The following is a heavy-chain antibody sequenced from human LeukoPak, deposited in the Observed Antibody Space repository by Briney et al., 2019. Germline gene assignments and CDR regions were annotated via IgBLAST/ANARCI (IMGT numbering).Heavy chain of an antibody. D-gene: IGHD6-19*01. CDR2: ISSSSSSI. V-gene: IGHV3-21*01. CDR3: ASISVAGINY. Sequence: PGGSLRLSCAASGFTFSRYSMTWVRQAPGKGLEWVSSISSSSSSIYYADSVKGRFTISRDNAKKSLYLQMNSLRAEDTAVYYCASISVAGINYWGQGTLVTVSS. CDR1: GFTFSRYS. J-gene: IGHJ4*02.